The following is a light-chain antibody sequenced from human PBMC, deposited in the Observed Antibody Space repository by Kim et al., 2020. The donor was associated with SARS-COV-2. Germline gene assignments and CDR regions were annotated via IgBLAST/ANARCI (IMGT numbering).Light chain of an antibody. J-gene: IGKJ4*01. CDR2: AAS. V-gene: IGKV1-27*01. CDR1: QRISNY. Sequence: DIQMTQSPSSLSASVGDRVTITCRASQRISNYLAWYQQKPGKVPKLLIYAASTLQSGVPSRFSGSGSGTDFTLTISSLQPEDVATYYCQKYNSAPRAFGGGTKVDIK. CDR3: QKYNSAPRA.